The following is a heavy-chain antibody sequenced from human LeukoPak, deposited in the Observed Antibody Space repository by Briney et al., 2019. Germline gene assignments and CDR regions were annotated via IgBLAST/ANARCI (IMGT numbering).Heavy chain of an antibody. CDR1: GFTFSSYG. V-gene: IGHV3-30*03. J-gene: IGHJ3*02. D-gene: IGHD3-22*01. CDR3: ARSEPRITMIVVHAFDI. CDR2: ISYDGSNK. Sequence: GGSLRLSCAASGFTFSSYGMHWVRQAPGKGLEWVAVISYDGSNKYYADSVKGRFTISRDNSKNTLYLQMNSLRAEDTAVYYCARSEPRITMIVVHAFDIWGQGTMVTVSS.